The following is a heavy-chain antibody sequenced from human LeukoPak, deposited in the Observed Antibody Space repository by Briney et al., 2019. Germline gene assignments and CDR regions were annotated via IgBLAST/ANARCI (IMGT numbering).Heavy chain of an antibody. CDR2: IHYSGST. J-gene: IGHJ4*02. CDR1: GGSISRSSYY. D-gene: IGHD6-13*01. V-gene: IGHV4-39*01. Sequence: SETLSLTCSVSGGSISRSSYYWGWIRQPPGKGLEWIGSIHYSGSTSYNPSLKARVSMSADTSKNQFSLSLTSVTAADTAVYYCGSLIAGAADYWGQGTLVTVSS. CDR3: GSLIAGAADY.